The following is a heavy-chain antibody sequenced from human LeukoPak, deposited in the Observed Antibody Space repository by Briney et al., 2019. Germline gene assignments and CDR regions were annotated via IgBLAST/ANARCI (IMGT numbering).Heavy chain of an antibody. CDR3: AKTESVRGVAVVRGDGLDV. CDR1: GFTFSHYA. CDR2: ISGTGGST. Sequence: PGGSLRLSCAASGFTFSHYAMSWVRQAPGKGLEWVSGISGTGGSTHYADSVRGRFTISRDNSKNTLYLQVSSLRADDTGVYYCAKTESVRGVAVVRGDGLDVWGQGTTV. V-gene: IGHV3-23*01. J-gene: IGHJ6*02. D-gene: IGHD4-23*01.